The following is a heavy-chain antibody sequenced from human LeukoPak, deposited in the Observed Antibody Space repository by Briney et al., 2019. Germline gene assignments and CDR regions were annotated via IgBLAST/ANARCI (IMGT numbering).Heavy chain of an antibody. CDR2: INPNSGGT. CDR1: GYTFICYY. D-gene: IGHD3-22*01. V-gene: IGHV1-2*06. J-gene: IGHJ3*01. Sequence: ASVTVSFTSSGYTFICYYMHWVRQAPGQGLEWMGRINPNSGGTNYAQKFQGRVTMTRDTSISTAYMELSRLRSEHTAVYYCKGGGEAPSYYYDIRGGDTAFDVWGQGTMVTVSS. CDR3: KGGGEAPSYYYDIRGGDTAFDV.